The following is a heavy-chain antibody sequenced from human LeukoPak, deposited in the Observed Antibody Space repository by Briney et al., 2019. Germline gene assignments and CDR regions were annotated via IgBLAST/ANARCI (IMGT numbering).Heavy chain of an antibody. CDR2: ISGSGGST. D-gene: IGHD3-22*01. CDR1: GFTFSSYA. J-gene: IGHJ4*02. V-gene: IGHV3-23*01. CDR3: AKGSLMWLLGTA. Sequence: SGGSLRLSCAASGFTFSSYAMSWVRQAPGKGLEWVSAISGSGGSTYYADSVKGRFTISRGNSKNTLYLQMNSLRAEDTAVYYCAKGSLMWLLGTAWGQGTLVTVSS.